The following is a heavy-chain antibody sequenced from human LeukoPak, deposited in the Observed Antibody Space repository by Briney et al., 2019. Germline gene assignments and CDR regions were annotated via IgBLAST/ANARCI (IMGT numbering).Heavy chain of an antibody. V-gene: IGHV4-38-2*02. D-gene: IGHD3-22*01. CDR3: TRPYYYDSSGYPDY. CDR1: GYSMSSAYY. Sequence: SETLSLTCTVSGYSMSSAYYWGWIRQPPGKGLEWIGNIYHSGRTYYNPPLKSRVTISVDTSKNQFSLKLSSVTAADTAVYYCTRPYYYDSSGYPDYWGQGTLVTVSS. CDR2: IYHSGRT. J-gene: IGHJ4*02.